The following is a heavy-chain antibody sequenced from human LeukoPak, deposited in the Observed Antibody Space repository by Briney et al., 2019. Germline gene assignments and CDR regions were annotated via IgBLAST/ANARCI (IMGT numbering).Heavy chain of an antibody. V-gene: IGHV1-18*01. Sequence: ASVKVSCKASGYTFTSYGISWVRQAPGQGLEWMGWISAYNGNTNYPQKLQGRVTMTTDTSTSTAYMELRSLRSDDTAVYYCARGQRRAVVEQRLAAPHNYYYYGMDVWGQGTTVTVSS. D-gene: IGHD6-25*01. CDR3: ARGQRRAVVEQRLAAPHNYYYYGMDV. J-gene: IGHJ6*02. CDR1: GYTFTSYG. CDR2: ISAYNGNT.